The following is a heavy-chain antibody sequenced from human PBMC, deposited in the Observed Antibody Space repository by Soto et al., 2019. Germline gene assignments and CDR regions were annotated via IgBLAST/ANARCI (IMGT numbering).Heavy chain of an antibody. Sequence: QVQLVQSGAEVKKPGASVKVSCKASGYTFTSYDINWVRQATGQGLEWMGWMNPNSGNTGYAQKFQGRVTMTRNTSISTAYMELSRLRSEDTAVYYCARGPLYYDILTGYWYYFDYWGQGTLVTVSS. CDR1: GYTFTSYD. CDR2: MNPNSGNT. J-gene: IGHJ4*02. CDR3: ARGPLYYDILTGYWYYFDY. V-gene: IGHV1-8*01. D-gene: IGHD3-9*01.